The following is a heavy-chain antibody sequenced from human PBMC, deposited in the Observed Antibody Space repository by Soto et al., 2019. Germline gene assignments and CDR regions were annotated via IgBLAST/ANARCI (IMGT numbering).Heavy chain of an antibody. D-gene: IGHD2-15*01. Sequence: PSETLSLTCAVSGGSISSHDWWTWVRQPPGKGLEWIGESHQSGNTNYNSSLESRVTISVDKSKNQFSLNLSSVTAADTAVYYCARGEVVALGYWGQGTLVTVSS. J-gene: IGHJ4*02. CDR2: SHQSGNT. V-gene: IGHV4-4*02. CDR3: ARGEVVALGY. CDR1: GGSISSHDW.